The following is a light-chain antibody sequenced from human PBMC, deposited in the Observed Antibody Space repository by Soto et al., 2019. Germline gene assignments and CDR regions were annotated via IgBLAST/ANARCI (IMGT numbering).Light chain of an antibody. CDR1: QGIINY. CDR2: SAS. Sequence: DIQMTQSPSSRSASVGDRVTITCRASQGIINYLAWYQQKPGQVPNLLIYSASTLQSGVPSGFSGRGSGKDFTLTISSLQPEDVATYYCQKYNRAPFTFGPGTKVVIK. CDR3: QKYNRAPFT. J-gene: IGKJ3*01. V-gene: IGKV1-27*01.